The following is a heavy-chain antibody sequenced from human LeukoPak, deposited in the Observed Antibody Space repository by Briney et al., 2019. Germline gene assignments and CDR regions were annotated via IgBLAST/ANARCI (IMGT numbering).Heavy chain of an antibody. J-gene: IGHJ4*02. V-gene: IGHV4-39*01. CDR2: IYYSGST. Sequence: SETLSLTCTVSGGSISSSSYYWGWIRQPPGKGLEWIGSIYYSGSTYYNPSLKSRVTISVDTSKNQFSLKLSSVTAADTAVYYCARRVSPKTRQMVRGVIDWGQGTLVTVSS. D-gene: IGHD3-10*01. CDR1: GGSISSSSYY. CDR3: ARRVSPKTRQMVRGVID.